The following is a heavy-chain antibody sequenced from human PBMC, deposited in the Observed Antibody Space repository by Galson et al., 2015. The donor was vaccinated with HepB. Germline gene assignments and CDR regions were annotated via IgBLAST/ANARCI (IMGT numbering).Heavy chain of an antibody. CDR2: MNTNTGKP. CDR3: ARSPLRFLDWLPYYDYYYMDV. J-gene: IGHJ6*03. V-gene: IGHV7-4-1*02. Sequence: SVKVSCKASGYTFTDYVVNWVRQAPGQGLEWMRWMNTNTGKPTYAPGFAGRFVFSLDTSVTTAYLQISSLETDDTAVYYCARSPLRFLDWLPYYDYYYMDVGGEGTTVTVSS. D-gene: IGHD3-3*01. CDR1: GYTFTDYV.